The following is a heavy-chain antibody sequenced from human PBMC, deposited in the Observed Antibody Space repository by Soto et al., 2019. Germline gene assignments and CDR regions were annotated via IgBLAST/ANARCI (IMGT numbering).Heavy chain of an antibody. V-gene: IGHV3-23*01. Sequence: RRLSCMASGFTFSKFAMNWVRQAPGQGLEWVASISENGGSRGGTYYADSVKGRFTISRDNSKNTLYLQLDSLTGADSAIYYCASAKAVVIAALGIWGQGTMVTVSS. D-gene: IGHD2-21*01. J-gene: IGHJ3*02. CDR2: ISENGGSRGGT. CDR3: ASAKAVVIAALGI. CDR1: GFTFSKFA.